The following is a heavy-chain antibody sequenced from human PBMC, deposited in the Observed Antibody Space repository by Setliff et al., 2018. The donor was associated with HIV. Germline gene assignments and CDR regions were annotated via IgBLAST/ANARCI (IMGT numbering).Heavy chain of an antibody. CDR3: AKSFNSGPTNWNIDV. J-gene: IGHJ6*03. CDR2: IRNDGSDK. D-gene: IGHD1-20*01. CDR1: GFTFSSYG. Sequence: PGGSLRLSCAASGFTFSSYGVHWVRQAPGKGLEWVAFIRNDGSDKHYADSVKGRFTISRDNVKNALYLQMNSLRSEDTAVYFCAKSFNSGPTNWNIDVWGTGTTVTVS. V-gene: IGHV3-30*02.